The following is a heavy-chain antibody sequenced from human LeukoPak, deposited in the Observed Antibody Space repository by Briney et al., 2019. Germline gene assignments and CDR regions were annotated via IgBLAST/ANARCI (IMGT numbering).Heavy chain of an antibody. V-gene: IGHV3-48*04. D-gene: IGHD5-18*01. Sequence: GGSLRLSCAASGFTFSSYSMNWVRQAPGKGLEWVSYISSSSSTIYYADSVKGRFTISRDNAKNSLYLQMNSLRAEDTAVYYCARDGYSYGLPGDVWGQGTTVTVSS. CDR2: ISSSSSTI. CDR1: GFTFSSYS. CDR3: ARDGYSYGLPGDV. J-gene: IGHJ6*02.